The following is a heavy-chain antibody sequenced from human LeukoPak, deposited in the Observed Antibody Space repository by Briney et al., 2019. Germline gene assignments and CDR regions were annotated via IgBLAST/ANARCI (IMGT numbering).Heavy chain of an antibody. V-gene: IGHV4-34*01. D-gene: IGHD2/OR15-2a*01. CDR1: GGSASGYY. Sequence: SETLSLTCAVFGGSASGYYWSWIRQPPGKGLEWIGETNHNGNANNNPSLKSRVTISVDTAKNQVSLKMTSLSAADTGMYYCAGGDSSTTVHFSAAFDIWGQGTMVIVSS. CDR2: TNHNGNA. J-gene: IGHJ3*02. CDR3: AGGDSSTTVHFSAAFDI.